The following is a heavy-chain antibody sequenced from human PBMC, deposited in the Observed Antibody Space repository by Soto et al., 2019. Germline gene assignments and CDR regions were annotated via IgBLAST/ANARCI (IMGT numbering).Heavy chain of an antibody. J-gene: IGHJ4*02. D-gene: IGHD2-15*01. V-gene: IGHV3-9*01. Sequence: EVQLVESGGGLVQPGRSLRLSCAASGFTFDDYAMHWVRQAPGTGLEWVSGISWNSGSIGYADSVKGRFTISRNNAKNSLYLQMNSLRAEDTALYYCAKDMERDIVVVVAAFDDWGQGTLVTVCS. CDR3: AKDMERDIVVVVAAFDD. CDR1: GFTFDDYA. CDR2: ISWNSGSI.